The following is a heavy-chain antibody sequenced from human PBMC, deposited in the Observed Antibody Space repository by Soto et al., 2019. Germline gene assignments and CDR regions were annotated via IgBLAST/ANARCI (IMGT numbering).Heavy chain of an antibody. CDR3: ARLYFFRPHRTIVGATISQFDP. Sequence: GESLKISCKGSGYSFTSYWISWVRQMPGKGLEWMGRIDPSDSYTNYSPSFQVHVTIAADKSISTAYLQWSSLKASDTAMYYFARLYFFRPHRTIVGATISQFDPCGQGTLVTVSS. CDR1: GYSFTSYW. D-gene: IGHD1-26*01. CDR2: IDPSDSYT. V-gene: IGHV5-10-1*01. J-gene: IGHJ5*02.